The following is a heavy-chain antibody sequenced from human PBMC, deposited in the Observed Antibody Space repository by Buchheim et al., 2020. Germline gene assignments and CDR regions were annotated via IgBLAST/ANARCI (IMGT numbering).Heavy chain of an antibody. Sequence: QVQLVESGGGVVQPGRSLRLSCAASGFTFSSYGMHWVRQAPGKGLEWVAVIWYDGSNKYYADSVKGRFTISRDNSKNTLYLQMNSLRAEDTAVYYCARETYYDFCSGYTQRIYYYYGMDVWGQGTT. V-gene: IGHV3-33*01. CDR2: IWYDGSNK. D-gene: IGHD3-3*01. J-gene: IGHJ6*02. CDR1: GFTFSSYG. CDR3: ARETYYDFCSGYTQRIYYYYGMDV.